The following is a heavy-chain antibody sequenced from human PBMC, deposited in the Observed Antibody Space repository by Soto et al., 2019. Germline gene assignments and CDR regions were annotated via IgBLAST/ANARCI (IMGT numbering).Heavy chain of an antibody. D-gene: IGHD1-7*01. CDR3: ASRDPGTSVDY. V-gene: IGHV4-4*02. CDR2: IYRTGST. Sequence: SETLSVTCAVSGDSFTSNNWWTWVRQPPGQGLEWIGEIYRTGSTNYNPSLKSRVTISLDKSENQFSLKVTSLTAADTAVYYCASRDPGTSVDYWGQGTLVTVSS. J-gene: IGHJ4*02. CDR1: GDSFTSNNW.